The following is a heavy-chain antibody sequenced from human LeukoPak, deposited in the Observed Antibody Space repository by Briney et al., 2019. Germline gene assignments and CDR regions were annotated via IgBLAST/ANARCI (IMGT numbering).Heavy chain of an antibody. CDR2: IYASGST. V-gene: IGHV4-4*09. Sequence: SETLSLTCTASGGSISSYYWSWIRQPPGKELEWIGYIYASGSTNYNPSLKSRVTISLDTSKNLFSLKLSSVTAADTAVYYCARDGPLWFGEFSTYGMDVWGQGTTVTVSS. CDR1: GGSISSYY. CDR3: ARDGPLWFGEFSTYGMDV. J-gene: IGHJ6*02. D-gene: IGHD3-10*01.